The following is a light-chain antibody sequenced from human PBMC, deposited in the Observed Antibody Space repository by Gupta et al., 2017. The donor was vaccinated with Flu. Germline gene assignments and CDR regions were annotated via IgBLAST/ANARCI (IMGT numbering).Light chain of an antibody. CDR1: QSISSW. CDR2: KAS. Sequence: DIQMTQSPSTLSASVEDRVTITCRASQSISSWLAWYQQKPGKAPKLLIYKASSLESGVPSRFSGSGSGTEFTLTISSLQPDDFATYYCQQDNSYYSFGQGTKLEIK. V-gene: IGKV1-5*03. J-gene: IGKJ2*03. CDR3: QQDNSYYS.